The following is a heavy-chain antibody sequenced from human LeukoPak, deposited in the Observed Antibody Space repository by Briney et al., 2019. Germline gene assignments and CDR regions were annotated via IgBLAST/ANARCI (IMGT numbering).Heavy chain of an antibody. Sequence: GGSLRLSCAASGFTFNSYWMSWVRQAPGKGLEWVASVKEDGSEQYYVDSVRGRFIISRDNAKNSLYLQMSSLRAEDTAVYYCTRQPTTLDGSKFMSTDHWGQGTLVTVSS. CDR2: VKEDGSEQ. J-gene: IGHJ4*02. D-gene: IGHD5/OR15-5a*01. V-gene: IGHV3-7*01. CDR1: GFTFNSYW. CDR3: TRQPTTLDGSKFMSTDH.